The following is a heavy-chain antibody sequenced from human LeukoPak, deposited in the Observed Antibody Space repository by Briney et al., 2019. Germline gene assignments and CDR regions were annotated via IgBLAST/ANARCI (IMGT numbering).Heavy chain of an antibody. J-gene: IGHJ4*02. CDR3: AAHYGSTSYSTYDS. V-gene: IGHV3-23*01. CDR2: ISGSGAYA. CDR1: GFSFSSYS. D-gene: IGHD3-10*01. Sequence: GGSLRLSCSASGFSFSSYSMNWVRQAPGKGLEWVSVISGSGAYAYYADSVKGRFTISRDNSKNTLYLQMNSLRAEDTAVYYCAAHYGSTSYSTYDSWGQGTLVTVSS.